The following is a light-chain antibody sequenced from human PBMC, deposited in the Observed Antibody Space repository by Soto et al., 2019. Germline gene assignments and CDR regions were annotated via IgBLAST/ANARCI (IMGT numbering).Light chain of an antibody. V-gene: IGKV2-28*01. CDR1: QSLLHSNGYSY. CDR3: MQVVQSLYS. CDR2: LGS. Sequence: EIVMTQSPLSLSVTPGEPASISCRSSQSLLHSNGYSYLDWYLQKPGQSPQLLIYLGSNRASGVPDRFSGSGAGTDFTLRISRVEPEDVRLDSCMQVVQSLYSFGQWTKLEI. J-gene: IGKJ2*03.